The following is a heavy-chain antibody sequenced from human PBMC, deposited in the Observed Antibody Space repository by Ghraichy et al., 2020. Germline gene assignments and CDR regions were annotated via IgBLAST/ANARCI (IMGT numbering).Heavy chain of an antibody. V-gene: IGHV1-69*05. D-gene: IGHD6-13*01. J-gene: IGHJ3*01. CDR1: GATFSSYA. CDR2: IIPMFGTA. CDR3: ARAPVGAHSSSPFDP. Sequence: SVKVSCKTSGATFSSYAISWVRQAPGQGLEWMGGIIPMFGTATYAQKFQGRVTITTDASTSIAYMEVSSLRSEDTAVYYCARAPVGAHSSSPFDPWGQGTMVTVSS.